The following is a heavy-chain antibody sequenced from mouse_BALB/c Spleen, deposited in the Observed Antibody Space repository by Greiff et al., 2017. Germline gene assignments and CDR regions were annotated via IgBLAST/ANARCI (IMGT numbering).Heavy chain of an antibody. D-gene: IGHD1-1*01. CDR2: IYPGNSDT. CDR1: GYSFTSYW. V-gene: IGHV1-5*01. J-gene: IGHJ2*01. Sequence: VQLQQSGTVLARPGASVKMSCKASGYSFTSYWMHWVKQRPGQGLEWIGAIYPGNSDTSYNQKFKGKAKLTADTSASTAYMELSSLTNEDSAVYYCTRSSGNFFDYWGQGTTLTVSS. CDR3: TRSSGNFFDY.